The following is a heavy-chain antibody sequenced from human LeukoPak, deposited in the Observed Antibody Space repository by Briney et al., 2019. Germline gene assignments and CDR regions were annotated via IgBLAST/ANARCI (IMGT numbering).Heavy chain of an antibody. CDR2: ISGSGGST. V-gene: IGHV3-23*01. CDR3: AKDRHGYTYGFFYY. Sequence: GGSLRLSCAASGFTFSSYAMSWVRQAPGKGLEWVSTISGSGGSTYYADSVKGRFTISRDNSKNTLDLQMNSLRAEDTAVYYCAKDRHGYTYGFFYYWGQGTLVTVSP. CDR1: GFTFSSYA. D-gene: IGHD5-18*01. J-gene: IGHJ4*02.